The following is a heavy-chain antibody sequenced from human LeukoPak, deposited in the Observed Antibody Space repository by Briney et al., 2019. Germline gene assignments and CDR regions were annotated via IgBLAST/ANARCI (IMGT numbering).Heavy chain of an antibody. CDR3: ALVGPGYYGDPTYYYYGMDV. J-gene: IGHJ6*02. Sequence: ASVTVSCKASGGTFSSYAISWVRQAPGQGLEWMGGIIPIFGTANYAQKFQGRVTITADESTSTAYMELSSLRSEDTAVYYCALVGPGYYGDPTYYYYGMDVWGQGTTVTVSS. CDR1: GGTFSSYA. D-gene: IGHD4-17*01. CDR2: IIPIFGTA. V-gene: IGHV1-69*13.